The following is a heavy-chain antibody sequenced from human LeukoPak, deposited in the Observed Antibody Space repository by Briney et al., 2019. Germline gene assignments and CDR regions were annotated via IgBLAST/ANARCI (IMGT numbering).Heavy chain of an antibody. Sequence: ASVKVSCKAFGYTFTSNYMHWVRQAPGQGPEWMGVISPSGGSTTYAQKFQGRVTLTRDMSTSTDYLELSSLRSEDTAVYYCARGGDGYNLDYYYYMDVWGKGTTVTVSS. CDR3: ARGGDGYNLDYYYYMDV. V-gene: IGHV1-46*01. D-gene: IGHD5-24*01. J-gene: IGHJ6*03. CDR2: ISPSGGST. CDR1: GYTFTSNY.